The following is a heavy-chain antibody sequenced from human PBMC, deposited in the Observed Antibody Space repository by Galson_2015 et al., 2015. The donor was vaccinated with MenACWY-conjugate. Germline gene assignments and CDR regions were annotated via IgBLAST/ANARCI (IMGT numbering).Heavy chain of an antibody. V-gene: IGHV4-31*03. J-gene: IGHJ4*02. Sequence: TLSLTCTVSGGSIRSGGYYWSWIRQHPGTGLEWIGFIYYSGSTYHNPSLKSRLTMSVDTSRNQFSMDLRSVTAADTAVYYCAKKSGSGSYYEASFHYWGQGTLVTVSS. CDR2: IYYSGST. CDR1: GGSIRSGGYY. D-gene: IGHD3-10*01. CDR3: AKKSGSGSYYEASFHY.